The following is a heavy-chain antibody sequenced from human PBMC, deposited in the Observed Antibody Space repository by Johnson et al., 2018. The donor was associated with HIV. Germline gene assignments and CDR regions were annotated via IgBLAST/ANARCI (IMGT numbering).Heavy chain of an antibody. D-gene: IGHD3-9*01. Sequence: QVQLVESGGGLVQPGGSLRLSCAASGFTFSTYGMHWVRQAPGKGLEWVAVMWYDGGNIDYADSVKGRFTISRDNSKNTLYLQMNNLGAGDTAVYYCARYNGVLTGGDAFDIWGQGTMVTVSS. CDR1: GFTFSTYG. CDR2: MWYDGGNI. CDR3: ARYNGVLTGGDAFDI. J-gene: IGHJ3*02. V-gene: IGHV3-33*08.